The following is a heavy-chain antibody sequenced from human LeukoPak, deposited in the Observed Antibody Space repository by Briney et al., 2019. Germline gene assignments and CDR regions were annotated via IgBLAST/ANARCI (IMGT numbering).Heavy chain of an antibody. CDR2: ISHSGST. J-gene: IGHJ5*02. CDR3: ARGRSSNP. D-gene: IGHD2-2*01. CDR1: GGSFSGYY. V-gene: IGHV4-34*01. Sequence: SSETLSLTCAVYGGSFSGYYWSWIRQPPGKGLEWIGEISHSGSTNYNPSLKSRVTISVDTSKNQFSLKLSSVTAADTAVYYCARGRSSNPWGQGTLVTVSS.